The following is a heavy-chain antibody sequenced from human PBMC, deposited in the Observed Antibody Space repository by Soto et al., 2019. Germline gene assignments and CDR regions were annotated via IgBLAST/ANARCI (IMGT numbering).Heavy chain of an antibody. Sequence: QVQLQKSGPGLMKPSQTLSLTYTVSGGSISSGGYYWSWIRQHPGKGLEWIGYIYYSGSTYYNPSLKSRVTISVDTSKNQFSLKLSSVTGADTAVYYCARGAWPLRFDPWGQGTLVTVSS. V-gene: IGHV4-31*03. D-gene: IGHD2-15*01. J-gene: IGHJ5*02. CDR3: ARGAWPLRFDP. CDR2: IYYSGST. CDR1: GGSISSGGYY.